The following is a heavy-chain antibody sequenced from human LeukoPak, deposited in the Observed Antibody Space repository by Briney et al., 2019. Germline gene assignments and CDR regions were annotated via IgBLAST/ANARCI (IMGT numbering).Heavy chain of an antibody. Sequence: QPGGSLRLSCAASGFTFSSYAMSWVRQAPGKGLEWVSAINGSGGSTYYADSVKGRFTISRDNSKNTLYLQMNSLRAEDTAVYYCAKGALLLWFGEFPVGDYFDYWGQGTLVTVSS. V-gene: IGHV3-23*01. CDR2: INGSGGST. CDR1: GFTFSSYA. CDR3: AKGALLLWFGEFPVGDYFDY. D-gene: IGHD3-10*01. J-gene: IGHJ4*02.